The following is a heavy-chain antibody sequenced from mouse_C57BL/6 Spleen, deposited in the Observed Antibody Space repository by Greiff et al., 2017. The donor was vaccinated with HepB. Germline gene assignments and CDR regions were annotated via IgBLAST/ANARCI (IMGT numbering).Heavy chain of an antibody. V-gene: IGHV1-54*01. CDR3: ARWGITTAYWYFDV. Sequence: QVQLQQSGAELVRPGTSVKVSCKASGYAFTNYLIEWVKQRPGQGLEWIGVINPGSGGTNNNEEFKGKATLTADKSSSTADMQLSSLTSEDSAVYFCARWGITTAYWYFDVWGTGTTVTVSS. D-gene: IGHD1-2*01. CDR2: INPGSGGT. J-gene: IGHJ1*03. CDR1: GYAFTNYL.